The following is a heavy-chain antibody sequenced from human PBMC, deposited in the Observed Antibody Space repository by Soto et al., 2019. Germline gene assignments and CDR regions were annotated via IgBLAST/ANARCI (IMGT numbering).Heavy chain of an antibody. Sequence: GGSLRLSCAASGFTFSSYAMSWVRQAPGKGLEWVSAISGSGGSTYYADSVKGRFTISRDNSKNTLYLQMNSLRAEDTAVYYCAKDLRRGYLAARVEFDYWGQGTLVTVSS. D-gene: IGHD6-6*01. V-gene: IGHV3-23*01. J-gene: IGHJ4*02. CDR2: ISGSGGST. CDR3: AKDLRRGYLAARVEFDY. CDR1: GFTFSSYA.